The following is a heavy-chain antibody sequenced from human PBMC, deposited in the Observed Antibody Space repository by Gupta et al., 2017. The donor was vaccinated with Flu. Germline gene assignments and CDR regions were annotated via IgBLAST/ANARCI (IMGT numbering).Heavy chain of an antibody. CDR3: ARIDWKYLRYFDL. J-gene: IGHJ2*01. D-gene: IGHD1-7*01. CDR2: IHGSSGTR. Sequence: VRQAPGKGLEWVSYIHGSSGTRYYADSVKGRFTISRDNAETSLYLQMNSLRAEDTGVYFCARIDWKYLRYFDLWGRGTRVTVSS. V-gene: IGHV3-48*01.